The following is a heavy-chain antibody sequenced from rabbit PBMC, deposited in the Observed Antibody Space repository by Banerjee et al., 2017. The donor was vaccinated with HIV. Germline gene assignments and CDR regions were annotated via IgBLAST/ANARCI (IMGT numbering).Heavy chain of an antibody. D-gene: IGHD1-1*01. Sequence: QEQLVESGGGLVQPGGSLKLSCKASGFSLSSYAMNWVRQAPGKGLEGIGCIGTGSSGSTYYANWAKGRFTISKTSSTTVTLQMTSLTAADTATYFCARSGYPYYFNLWGQGTLVTVS. CDR3: ARSGYPYYFNL. J-gene: IGHJ4*01. CDR2: IGTGSSGST. CDR1: GFSLSSYA. V-gene: IGHV1S45*01.